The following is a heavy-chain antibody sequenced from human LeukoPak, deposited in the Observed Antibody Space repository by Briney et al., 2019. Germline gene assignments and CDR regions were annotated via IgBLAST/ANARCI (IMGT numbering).Heavy chain of an antibody. CDR2: ISYDGSNK. CDR1: GFTFSSYA. J-gene: IGHJ5*02. D-gene: IGHD3-16*02. V-gene: IGHV3-30-3*01. CDR3: ATDRYRNWFDP. Sequence: GRSLRLSCAASGFTFSSYAMHWVRQAPGKGLEWVAVISYDGSNKYYADSVKGRFTISRDNSKNTLYLQMNSLRAEDTAVYYCATDRYRNWFDPWGQGTLVTVSS.